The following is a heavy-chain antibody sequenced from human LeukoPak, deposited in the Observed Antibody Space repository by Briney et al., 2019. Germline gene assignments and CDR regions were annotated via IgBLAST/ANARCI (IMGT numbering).Heavy chain of an antibody. CDR3: ARSCGLVSIHQNGYYDFWSGYWGLYYYYYYMDV. V-gene: IGHV1-18*01. Sequence: GASVKVSCKASGYTFTSYGISWVRQAPGQGLEWMGWISAYKGNTNYAQKLQGRVTMTRNTSISTAYMELSSLRSEDTAVYYCARSCGLVSIHQNGYYDFWSGYWGLYYYYYYMDVWGKGTTVTVSS. J-gene: IGHJ6*03. CDR2: ISAYKGNT. CDR1: GYTFTSYG. D-gene: IGHD3-3*01.